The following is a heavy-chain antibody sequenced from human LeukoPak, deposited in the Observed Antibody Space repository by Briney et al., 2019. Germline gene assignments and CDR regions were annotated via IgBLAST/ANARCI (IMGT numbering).Heavy chain of an antibody. D-gene: IGHD6-6*01. CDR1: GYSFTSYW. CDR3: ARSSSSSFIPPWSRYYYYIDV. Sequence: GESLKISCKGSGYSFTSYWIGWVRQMPGKGLEWMGIIYPGDSDTRYSPSFQGQVTISADKSISTAYLQWSSLKASDTAMYYCARSSSSSFIPPWSRYYYYIDVWGKGTTVTVSS. J-gene: IGHJ6*03. CDR2: IYPGDSDT. V-gene: IGHV5-51*01.